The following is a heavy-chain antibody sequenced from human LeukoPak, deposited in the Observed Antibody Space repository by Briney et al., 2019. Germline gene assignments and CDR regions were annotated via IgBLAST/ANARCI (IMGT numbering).Heavy chain of an antibody. CDR1: GFTFSSYA. CDR2: IYSGGST. D-gene: IGHD4-17*01. CDR3: AKAASKRTDYGDYAFYYYMDV. J-gene: IGHJ6*03. V-gene: IGHV3-66*01. Sequence: PGGSLRLSCAASGFTFSSYAMSWVRQAPGKGLEWVSVIYSGGSTYYADSVKGRFTISRDNSKNTLYLQMNSLRAEDTAVYYCAKAASKRTDYGDYAFYYYMDVWGKGTTVTISS.